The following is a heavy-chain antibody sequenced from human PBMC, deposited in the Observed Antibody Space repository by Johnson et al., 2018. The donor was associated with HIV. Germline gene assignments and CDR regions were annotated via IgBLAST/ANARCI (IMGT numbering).Heavy chain of an antibody. V-gene: IGHV3-13*01. CDR1: GFTFRSYD. D-gene: IGHD2-15*01. Sequence: VQLLESGGGLVQPGGSLRLSCAASGFTFRSYDMHWVRQATGKGLEWVSTIGTAGDTYYPGSVKGRFTVSKEDAKNSLYLQMNSLRSGDTALYYCARAVCRGGRCYSHDAFDIWGQGTIVTVSS. CDR3: ARAVCRGGRCYSHDAFDI. CDR2: IGTAGDT. J-gene: IGHJ3*02.